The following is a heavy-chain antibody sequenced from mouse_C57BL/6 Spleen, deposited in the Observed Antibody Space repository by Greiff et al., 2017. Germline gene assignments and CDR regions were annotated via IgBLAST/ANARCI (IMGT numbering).Heavy chain of an antibody. V-gene: IGHV1-82*01. J-gene: IGHJ4*01. D-gene: IGHD1-1*01. CDR2: IYPGDGDT. CDR1: GYAFSSSW. Sequence: VQLQQPGPELVKPGASVKISCKASGYAFSSSWMNWVKQRPGKGLEWIGRIYPGDGDTNYNGKFKGKATLTAYKSSSTAYMQLSSLTSEDSAVYFCASPYYYCSSYYAMDYWGQGTSVTVSS. CDR3: ASPYYYCSSYYAMDY.